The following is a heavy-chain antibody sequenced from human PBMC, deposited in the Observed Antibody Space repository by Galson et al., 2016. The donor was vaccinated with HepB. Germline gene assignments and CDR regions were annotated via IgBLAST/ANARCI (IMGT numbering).Heavy chain of an antibody. Sequence: SLRLSCAASGFTSSSYSMNWVRQAPGKGLEWVSYNSSSSSTIYYADSVKGRFTISRDNAKNSLYLQMNSLRDEDTAVYYCAREIPSRGKSDYWGQGTLVTVSS. J-gene: IGHJ4*02. V-gene: IGHV3-48*02. CDR2: NSSSSSTI. CDR3: AREIPSRGKSDY. D-gene: IGHD3-10*01. CDR1: GFTSSSYS.